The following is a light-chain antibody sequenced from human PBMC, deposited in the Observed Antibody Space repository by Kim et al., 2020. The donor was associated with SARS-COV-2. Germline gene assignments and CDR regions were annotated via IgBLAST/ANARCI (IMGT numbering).Light chain of an antibody. CDR1: QDISSW. V-gene: IGKV1-12*01. CDR2: AAS. Sequence: SASVGDRVTITCRASQDISSWLAWYQQKPGKAPNLLIYAASSLQSGVPSRFSGRGSGTDFTLTISSLQPEDFAIYYCQQAKSFPYTFGQGTNLEIK. CDR3: QQAKSFPYT. J-gene: IGKJ2*01.